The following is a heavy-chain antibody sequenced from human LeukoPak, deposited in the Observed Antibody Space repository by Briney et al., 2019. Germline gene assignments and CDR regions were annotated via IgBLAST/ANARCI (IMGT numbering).Heavy chain of an antibody. CDR1: GFTFSSYA. CDR3: AKDFRGFDP. V-gene: IGHV3-30*04. CDR2: ILYDGSKT. Sequence: AGGSLRLSCAVSGFTFSSYAMHWVRQAPVKGLEWVAIILYDGSKTYYADSVKGRFTISRDNSKNTLYLQMNSLRAEDTAVYYCAKDFRGFDPWGQGTLVTVSS. J-gene: IGHJ5*02.